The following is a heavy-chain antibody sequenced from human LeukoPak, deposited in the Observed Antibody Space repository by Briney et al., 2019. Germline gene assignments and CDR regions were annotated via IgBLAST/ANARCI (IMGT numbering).Heavy chain of an antibody. J-gene: IGHJ5*02. Sequence: ASVKVSCKASGYTFTSYAMNWVRQAPGQGLEWMGWINTNTGNPTYAQGFTGRFVFSLDTSVSTAYLQISSLKAEDTAVYYCARGAYCGGDCRGNWFDPWGQGALVTVSS. CDR1: GYTFTSYA. D-gene: IGHD2-21*02. CDR2: INTNTGNP. V-gene: IGHV7-4-1*02. CDR3: ARGAYCGGDCRGNWFDP.